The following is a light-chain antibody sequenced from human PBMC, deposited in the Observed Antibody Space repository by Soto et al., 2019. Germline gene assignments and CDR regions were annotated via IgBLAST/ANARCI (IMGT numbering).Light chain of an antibody. CDR1: QSLTTY. CDR3: QQRSNWPGT. CDR2: DAS. V-gene: IGKV3-11*01. Sequence: EIVLTQSPATLSLSPGERATLSCRASQSLTTYLAWYQQKPGQAPRLLIYDASNRATGIPARFSCSGSGTDFTLSISSLEPEDFAVYYCQQRSNWPGTFGPGTKVEIK. J-gene: IGKJ3*01.